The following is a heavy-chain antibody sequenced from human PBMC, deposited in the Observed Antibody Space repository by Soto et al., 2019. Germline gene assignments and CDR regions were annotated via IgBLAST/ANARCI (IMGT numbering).Heavy chain of an antibody. CDR3: ARGADATLSPNFDY. CDR2: ITEGGTT. Sequence: SETLSLTCAVHGDSFSGYFWTWIRQPPGKGLEWIAEITEGGTTNYSPSLKSRVSIAVDSSKRQFSLTLSSVTAADTAMYYCARGADATLSPNFDYWSQGSLVTVSS. J-gene: IGHJ4*02. V-gene: IGHV4-34*01. CDR1: GDSFSGYF.